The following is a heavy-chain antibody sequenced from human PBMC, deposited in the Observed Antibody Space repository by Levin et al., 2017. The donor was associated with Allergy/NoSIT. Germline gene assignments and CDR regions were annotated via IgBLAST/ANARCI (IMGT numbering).Heavy chain of an antibody. Sequence: SGPTLVKPTQTLTLTCTFSGFSLSTSGVGVGWIRPPPGKALEWLALIYWDDDKRYSPSLKSRLTITKDTSKNQVVLTMTNMDPVDTAAYYCAHRREGYSYGLYYFDYWGQGTLVTVSS. CDR1: GFSLSTSGVG. D-gene: IGHD5-18*01. J-gene: IGHJ4*02. V-gene: IGHV2-5*02. CDR3: AHRREGYSYGLYYFDY. CDR2: IYWDDDK.